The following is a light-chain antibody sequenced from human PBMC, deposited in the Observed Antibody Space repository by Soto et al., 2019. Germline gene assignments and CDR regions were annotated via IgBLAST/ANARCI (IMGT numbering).Light chain of an antibody. CDR3: QQYGSSPRFT. CDR2: GAS. CDR1: QGVSSNY. Sequence: EIVLTQSPGTLSLSPGERATLSCRARQGVSSNYLAWFQQKPGQAPRLLIYGASRRATGIPDRFSGSGSGTDFTLTISRLEPEDFAVYYCQQYGSSPRFTFGPGTKVDIK. J-gene: IGKJ3*01. V-gene: IGKV3-20*01.